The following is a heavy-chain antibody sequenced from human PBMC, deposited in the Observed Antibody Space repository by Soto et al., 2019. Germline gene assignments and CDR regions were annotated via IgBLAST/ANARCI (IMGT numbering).Heavy chain of an antibody. Sequence: EVQLVESGGGLVQPGRSLRLSCAASGFTFDDYAMHWVRQAPGKGLEWVAGISWNSGSIGYAGSVKGRFTISRDNAKNSLYLQMNSLRAEDTALYYCAKGRLCSYFDYWGQGTLVTVSS. CDR2: ISWNSGSI. J-gene: IGHJ4*02. V-gene: IGHV3-9*01. CDR3: AKGRLCSYFDY. D-gene: IGHD3-10*02. CDR1: GFTFDDYA.